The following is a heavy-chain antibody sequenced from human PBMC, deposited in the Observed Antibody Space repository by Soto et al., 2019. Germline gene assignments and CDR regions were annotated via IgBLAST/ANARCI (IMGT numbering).Heavy chain of an antibody. D-gene: IGHD3-3*01. CDR3: ARAGYDFWSGYLPHYYYMDV. Sequence: WGSLRLSCAASGFTFSDYYMSWIRQAPGKGLEWVSYISSSGSTIYYADSVKGRFTISRDNAKNSLYLQMNSLRAEDTAVYYCARAGYDFWSGYLPHYYYMDVWGKGTTVTVSS. J-gene: IGHJ6*03. CDR1: GFTFSDYY. CDR2: ISSSGSTI. V-gene: IGHV3-11*01.